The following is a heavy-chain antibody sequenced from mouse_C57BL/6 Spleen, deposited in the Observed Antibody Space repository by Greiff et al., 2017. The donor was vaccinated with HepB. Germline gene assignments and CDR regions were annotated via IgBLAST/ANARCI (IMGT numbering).Heavy chain of an antibody. J-gene: IGHJ1*03. V-gene: IGHV5-17*01. CDR2: ISSGSSTI. CDR3: ARRDYGNYGGYFDV. Sequence: EVQLLESGGGLVKPGGSLKLSCAASGFTFSDYGMHWVRQAPEKGLEWVAYISSGSSTIYYADTVKGRFTISRDNAKNTLFLQMTSLRSEDTAMYYCARRDYGNYGGYFDVWGTGTTVTVSS. D-gene: IGHD2-1*01. CDR1: GFTFSDYG.